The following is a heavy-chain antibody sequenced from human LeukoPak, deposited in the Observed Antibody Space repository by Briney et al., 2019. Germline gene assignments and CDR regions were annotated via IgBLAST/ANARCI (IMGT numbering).Heavy chain of an antibody. CDR2: IFYSGNT. CDR3: AREGYGEEDNYYYGMDV. D-gene: IGHD5-12*01. Sequence: SEPLSLPCTVSGRSLNSYYWSWLRQPPGKGLGWVGYIFYSGNTNHNPSLKSRVTISVDTSKNQFSLKLSSVTAAGTGVYYCAREGYGEEDNYYYGMDVWGKGTTVTVSS. CDR1: GRSLNSYY. J-gene: IGHJ6*04. V-gene: IGHV4-59*01.